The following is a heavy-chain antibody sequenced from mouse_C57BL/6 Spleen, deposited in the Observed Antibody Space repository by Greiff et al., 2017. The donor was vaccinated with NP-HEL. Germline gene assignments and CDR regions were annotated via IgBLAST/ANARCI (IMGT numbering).Heavy chain of an antibody. CDR2: IDPETGGT. Sequence: VQLVESGAELVRPGASVTLSCKASGYTFTDYEMHWVKQTPVHGLEWIGAIDPETGGTAYNQKFKGKAILTADKSSSTAYMELRSLTSEDSAVYYCTGGFITTGPDYWGQGTTLTVSS. D-gene: IGHD1-1*01. V-gene: IGHV1-15*01. J-gene: IGHJ2*01. CDR3: TGGFITTGPDY. CDR1: GYTFTDYE.